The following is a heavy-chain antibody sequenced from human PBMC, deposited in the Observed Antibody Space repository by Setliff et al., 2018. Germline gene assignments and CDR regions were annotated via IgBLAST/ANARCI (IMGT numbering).Heavy chain of an antibody. Sequence: PSETLSLTCTVSGGSVSDSTYYWGWVRQPPGKGLEWIGYIYYSGSTSYYNPSLKSRVTISLDSSKNQFSLSLSSVTAADTAVYYCARMSGFQYMDVWGKGTTVTVSS. D-gene: IGHD3-3*01. CDR1: GGSVSDSTYY. J-gene: IGHJ6*03. V-gene: IGHV4-39*07. CDR2: IYYSGSTS. CDR3: ARMSGFQYMDV.